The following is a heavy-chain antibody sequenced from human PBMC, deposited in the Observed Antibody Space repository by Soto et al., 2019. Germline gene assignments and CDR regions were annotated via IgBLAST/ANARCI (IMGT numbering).Heavy chain of an antibody. Sequence: ASVKVSCKASGYTFTSYGINWVRQATGQGLEWMGWMNPNSGNTGYAQKFQGRVTMTRNTSISTAYMELSSLRSEDTAVYYCARGPPRYSGYDLNFDYWGQGTLVTVSS. CDR1: GYTFTSYG. CDR3: ARGPPRYSGYDLNFDY. J-gene: IGHJ4*02. D-gene: IGHD5-12*01. V-gene: IGHV1-8*01. CDR2: MNPNSGNT.